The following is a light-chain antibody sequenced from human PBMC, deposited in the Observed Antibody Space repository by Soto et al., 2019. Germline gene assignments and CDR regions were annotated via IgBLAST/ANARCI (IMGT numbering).Light chain of an antibody. V-gene: IGLV2-11*01. J-gene: IGLJ2*01. CDR1: SRDVGIYNY. CDR3: CSYAGSVG. CDR2: DVS. Sequence: QSALTQPRSVSGSPGQSVTVSCTGTSRDVGIYNYVSWYQQRPGTAPKVMIYDVSKRPSGVPDRFSGSKSGNTASLTISGLQAEDEADYYCCSYAGSVGFGGGTKVTVL.